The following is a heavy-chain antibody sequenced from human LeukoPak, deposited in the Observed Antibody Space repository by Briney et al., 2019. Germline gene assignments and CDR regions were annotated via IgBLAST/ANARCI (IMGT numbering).Heavy chain of an antibody. CDR3: AKRIAVAGTGDNWFDP. CDR2: IKQDGSEK. J-gene: IGHJ5*02. Sequence: SGGSLRLSCAASGFTFSSYWMSWVRQAPGKGLEWVANIKQDGSEKYYVDSVKGRFTTSRDNAKNSLYLEMNSLRAEDTAVYYCAKRIAVAGTGDNWFDPWGQGTLVTVSS. D-gene: IGHD6-19*01. V-gene: IGHV3-7*01. CDR1: GFTFSSYW.